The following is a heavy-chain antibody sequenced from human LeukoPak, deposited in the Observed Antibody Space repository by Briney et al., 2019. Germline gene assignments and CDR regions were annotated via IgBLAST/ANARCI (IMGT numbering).Heavy chain of an antibody. CDR1: GFTFSSYW. V-gene: IGHV3-7*03. CDR2: IKQDGSEK. CDR3: AKDGSLSGSYDY. D-gene: IGHD1-26*01. Sequence: TGGSLRLSCAASGFTFSSYWMSWVRQAPGKGLEWVANIKQDGSEKYYVDSVKGRFTISRDNSKNTLYLQMNSLRAEDTAVYYCAKDGSLSGSYDYWGQGTLVTVSS. J-gene: IGHJ4*02.